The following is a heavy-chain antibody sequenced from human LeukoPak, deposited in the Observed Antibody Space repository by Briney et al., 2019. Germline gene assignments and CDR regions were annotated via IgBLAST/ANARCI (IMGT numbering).Heavy chain of an antibody. CDR1: GFTFSSYA. Sequence: GGSLRLSCAASGFTFSSYAMSWVRQAPGKGLEWVSAISGSGGSTYYADSVKGRFTISRDSSKDTLYLQMNSLRAEDTAVYYCAKDYYDSSGYYYEYFQHWGQGTLVTVSS. CDR2: ISGSGGST. CDR3: AKDYYDSSGYYYEYFQH. J-gene: IGHJ1*01. D-gene: IGHD3-22*01. V-gene: IGHV3-23*01.